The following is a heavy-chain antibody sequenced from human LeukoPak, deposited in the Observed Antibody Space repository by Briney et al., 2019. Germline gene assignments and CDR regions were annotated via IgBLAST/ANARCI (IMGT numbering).Heavy chain of an antibody. CDR2: ISYDGSNK. V-gene: IGHV3-30*18. CDR1: GFTFSSYG. CDR3: AKEAYYDFSYYFDY. D-gene: IGHD3-3*01. Sequence: PGRSLRLSCAASGFTFSSYGMHWVRQAPGKGLEWVAVISYDGSNKYYADSVKGRFTISRDNSKNTLYLQMNSLRAEDTAVYYCAKEAYYDFSYYFDYWGQGTLVTVSS. J-gene: IGHJ4*02.